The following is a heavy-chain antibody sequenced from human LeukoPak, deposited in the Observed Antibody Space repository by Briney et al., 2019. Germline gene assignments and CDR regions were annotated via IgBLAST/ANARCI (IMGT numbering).Heavy chain of an antibody. V-gene: IGHV1-2*02. J-gene: IGHJ4*01. CDR1: GYTFTGYY. CDR2: INPNSGGT. CDR3: ARQSSGFFASDY. D-gene: IGHD6-25*01. Sequence: ASVKVSCKASGYTFTGYYMHWVRQAPGQGLEWMGWINPNSGGTNYAQNFQGRVTMTRDPSISTAYMELSRLRSDDTAVYFCARQSSGFFASDYWGHGTLVTVSS.